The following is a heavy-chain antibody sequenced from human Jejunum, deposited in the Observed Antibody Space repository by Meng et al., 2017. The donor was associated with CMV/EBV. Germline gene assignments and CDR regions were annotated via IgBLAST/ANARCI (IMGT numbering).Heavy chain of an antibody. CDR1: FTFSNSE. Sequence: FTFSNSEMHWVRQAPGKGLEWVSSISASSSYIYYADSMKGRFTISRDNAKNSLYLQMNSLRAEDTAVYYCARAIGYTYGRPYFDYWGQGTRVTVSS. CDR3: ARAIGYTYGRPYFDY. V-gene: IGHV3-21*01. J-gene: IGHJ4*02. CDR2: ISASSSYI. D-gene: IGHD5-18*01.